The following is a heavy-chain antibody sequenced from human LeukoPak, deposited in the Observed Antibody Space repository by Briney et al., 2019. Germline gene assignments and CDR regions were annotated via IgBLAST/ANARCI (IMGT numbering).Heavy chain of an antibody. J-gene: IGHJ4*02. V-gene: IGHV4-31*03. Sequence: SETLSLTCTASGGSISSGGYYWSWIRQHPGKGLEWIGYIYYSGSTYYNPSLKSRVTISVDTSKNQFSLKLSSVTAADTAVYYCARGDYGDYGEVDYFDCWGQGTLVTVSS. CDR3: ARGDYGDYGEVDYFDC. CDR1: GGSISSGGYY. CDR2: IYYSGST. D-gene: IGHD4-17*01.